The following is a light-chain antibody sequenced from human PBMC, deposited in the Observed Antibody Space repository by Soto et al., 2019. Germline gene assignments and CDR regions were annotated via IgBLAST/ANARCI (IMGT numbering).Light chain of an antibody. V-gene: IGKV3-20*01. CDR3: HQCSYSPLY. CDR2: EAS. J-gene: IGKJ4*01. CDR1: QTVTNNY. Sequence: EIVLTQSPGTLSLSPGERATLSCRASQTVTNNYLAWYQQKPGQALRLLIYEASRRATGIPDRFSGSGSGTDFTLTISRLEPEDFAVYYCHQCSYSPLYLGGGTKVEIK.